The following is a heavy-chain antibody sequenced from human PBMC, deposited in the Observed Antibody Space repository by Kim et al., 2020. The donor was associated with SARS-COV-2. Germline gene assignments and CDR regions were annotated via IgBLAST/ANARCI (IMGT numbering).Heavy chain of an antibody. CDR2: IYYSGST. Sequence: SETLSLTCTVSGGSISSSSYYWGWIRQPPGKGLEWIGSIYYSGSTYYNPSLKSRVTISVDTSKNQFSLKLSSVTAADTAVYYCARRGVATIPLSAMVSFDYWGQGTLVTVSS. CDR1: GGSISSSSYY. D-gene: IGHD5-12*01. CDR3: ARRGVATIPLSAMVSFDY. V-gene: IGHV4-39*01. J-gene: IGHJ4*02.